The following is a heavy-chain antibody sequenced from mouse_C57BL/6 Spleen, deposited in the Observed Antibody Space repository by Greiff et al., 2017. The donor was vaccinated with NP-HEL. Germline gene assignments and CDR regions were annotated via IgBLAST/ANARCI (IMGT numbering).Heavy chain of an antibody. J-gene: IGHJ2*01. D-gene: IGHD4-1*01. V-gene: IGHV5-16*01. CDR1: GFTFSDYY. CDR3: ARVDLTGTSSFDY. CDR2: INYDGSST. Sequence: EVNVVESEGGLVQPGSSMKLSCTASGFTFSDYYMAWVRQVPEKGLEWVANINYDGSSTYYLDSLKSRFIISRDNAKNILYLQMSSLKSEDTATYYCARVDLTGTSSFDYWGQGTTLTVSS.